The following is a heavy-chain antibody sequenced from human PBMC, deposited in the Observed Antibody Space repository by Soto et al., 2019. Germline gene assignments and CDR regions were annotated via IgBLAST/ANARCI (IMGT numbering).Heavy chain of an antibody. CDR2: IIPIFGTA. CDR1: GGTFSSYA. D-gene: IGHD6-19*01. V-gene: IGHV1-69*13. J-gene: IGHJ4*02. Sequence: ASVKVSCKASGGTFSSYAISWVRQAPGQGLEWMGGIIPIFGTANYAQKFQGRVTITADESTSTAYMELSSLRSEDTAVYYCARDPWSKSSGWYVVSYWGQGTLVTVSS. CDR3: ARDPWSKSSGWYVVSY.